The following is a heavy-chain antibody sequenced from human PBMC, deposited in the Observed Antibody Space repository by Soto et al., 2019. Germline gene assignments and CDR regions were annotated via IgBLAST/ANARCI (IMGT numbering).Heavy chain of an antibody. V-gene: IGHV3-74*01. J-gene: IGHJ3*02. CDR2: INSDGSST. D-gene: IGHD3-16*01. CDR1: GFTFSSYW. Sequence: GGTLRLSCAASGFTFSSYWMHWVRQAPGKGLVWVSLINSDGSSTSYADSVKGRFTISRDNAKNTLYLQMNSLRAEDPAVYYCARRLGITNGAFDIWGQGTMVTVSS. CDR3: ARRLGITNGAFDI.